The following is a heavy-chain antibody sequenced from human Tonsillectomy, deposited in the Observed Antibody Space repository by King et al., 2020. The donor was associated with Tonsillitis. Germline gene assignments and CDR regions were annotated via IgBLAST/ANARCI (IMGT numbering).Heavy chain of an antibody. D-gene: IGHD6-6*01. CDR3: AKEIAYSSSSGGWFDP. V-gene: IGHV3-9*01. CDR1: GFIFDDYA. CDR2: ITWNSGNI. J-gene: IGHJ5*02. Sequence: QLVESGGGLVQPGRSLRLSCAASGFIFDDYAMHWVRQAPGKGLEWVSGITWNSGNIGYADSVKGRFTLSRDNAKNSLYLQMNSLRAEDTALYYCAKEIAYSSSSGGWFDPWGHGTLVTVSS.